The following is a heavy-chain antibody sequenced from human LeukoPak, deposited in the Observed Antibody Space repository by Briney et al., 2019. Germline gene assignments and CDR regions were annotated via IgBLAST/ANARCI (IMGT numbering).Heavy chain of an antibody. CDR3: ARDYNYAFDN. J-gene: IGHJ4*02. CDR2: IGISSGNT. Sequence: PGGSLRLSCVASGFTFSHCINWVRQAPGKGLEWISYIGISSGNTKYADSVKGRFTIFGDSAKKSLYLQMTRLRVEDTAVYYCARDYNYAFDNWGQGTLVTVSS. V-gene: IGHV3-48*04. D-gene: IGHD5-24*01. CDR1: GFTFSHC.